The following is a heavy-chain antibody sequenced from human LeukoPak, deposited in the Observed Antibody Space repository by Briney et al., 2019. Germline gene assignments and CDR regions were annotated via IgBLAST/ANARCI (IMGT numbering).Heavy chain of an antibody. CDR3: ARVGVVVAATYNWFDP. Sequence: SETLSLTCAVYGGSFSGYYWSWIRQPPGKGLEWIGEINHSGSTNYNPSLKSRVTISVATSKNQFSLKLSSVTAADTAVYYCARVGVVVAATYNWFDPWGQGTLVTVSS. V-gene: IGHV4-34*01. CDR2: INHSGST. CDR1: GGSFSGYY. J-gene: IGHJ5*02. D-gene: IGHD2-15*01.